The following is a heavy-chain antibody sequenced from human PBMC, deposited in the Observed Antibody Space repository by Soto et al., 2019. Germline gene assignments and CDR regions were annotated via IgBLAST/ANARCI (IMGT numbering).Heavy chain of an antibody. CDR2: INPNSGGT. Sequence: GASVKVSCKASGYTFTGYYMHWVRQAPGQGLEGMGWINPNSGGTNYAQKFQGWVTMTRDTSISTAYMELSRLRSDDTAVYYCARVPYPLGYCSSTSCTRAPYFDYWGQGTLVTVSS. CDR1: GYTFTGYY. J-gene: IGHJ4*02. V-gene: IGHV1-2*04. CDR3: ARVPYPLGYCSSTSCTRAPYFDY. D-gene: IGHD2-2*01.